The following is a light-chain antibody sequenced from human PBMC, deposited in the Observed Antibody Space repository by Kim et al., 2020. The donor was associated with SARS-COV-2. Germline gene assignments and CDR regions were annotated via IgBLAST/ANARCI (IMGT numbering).Light chain of an antibody. Sequence: SSELTQDPAVSVALGQTVRITCQGDSLRRYYATWYQQKPGQAPILVIYGKNNRPSGIPDRFSGSSSGNTASLTITGTQAGAEADYYCNSRASNANVVFGG. CDR3: NSRASNANVV. CDR1: SLRRYY. J-gene: IGLJ2*01. V-gene: IGLV3-19*01. CDR2: GKN.